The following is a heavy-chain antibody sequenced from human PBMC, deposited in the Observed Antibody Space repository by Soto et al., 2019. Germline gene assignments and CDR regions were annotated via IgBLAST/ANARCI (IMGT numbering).Heavy chain of an antibody. CDR1: GFTFSSYW. D-gene: IGHD5-12*01. J-gene: IGHJ6*02. Sequence: GGSLRLSCAASGFTFSSYWMHWVRQAPGKGLVWVSRINSDGSSTSYADSVKGRFTISRDNAKNTLYLQMNSLRAEDTAVYYCASEVATVYGMDVWGQGTTVTVSS. V-gene: IGHV3-74*01. CDR3: ASEVATVYGMDV. CDR2: INSDGSST.